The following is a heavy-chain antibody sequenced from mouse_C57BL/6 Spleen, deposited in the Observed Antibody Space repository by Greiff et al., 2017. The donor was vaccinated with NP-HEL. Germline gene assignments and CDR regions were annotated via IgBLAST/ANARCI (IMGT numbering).Heavy chain of an antibody. D-gene: IGHD2-1*01. V-gene: IGHV1-69*01. CDR3: AKSAYGNLWYFDV. J-gene: IGHJ1*03. CDR2: IDPSDSYT. Sequence: VQLQQPGAELVLPGASVKLSCKASGYTFTSYWMHWVKQRPGQGLEWIGEIDPSDSYTNYNQKFKGKSTLTVDKSSSTAYMQLNTQISEGSAVEYCAKSAYGNLWYFDVWGTGTTVTVSS. CDR1: GYTFTSYW.